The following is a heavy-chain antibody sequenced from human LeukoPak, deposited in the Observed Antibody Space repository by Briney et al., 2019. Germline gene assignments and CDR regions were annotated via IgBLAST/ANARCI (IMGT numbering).Heavy chain of an antibody. J-gene: IGHJ4*02. D-gene: IGHD1-26*01. CDR1: GFTFSSYA. Sequence: GGSLRLSCAASGFTFSSYAMHWVRQAPGKGLEWVAVISYDGSNKYYADSVKGRFTVSRDNSKNTLYLQMNSLRAEDTAVYYCARGRVGATDYFDYWGQGTLVTASS. CDR3: ARGRVGATDYFDY. CDR2: ISYDGSNK. V-gene: IGHV3-30*04.